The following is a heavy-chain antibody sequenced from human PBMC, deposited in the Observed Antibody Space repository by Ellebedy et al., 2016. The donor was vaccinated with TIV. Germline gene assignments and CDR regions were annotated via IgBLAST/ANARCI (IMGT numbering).Heavy chain of an antibody. CDR2: ISSSGSTI. CDR1: GFTFSDYY. V-gene: IGHV3-11*01. CDR3: ATYYDSSGYYLMGLYYYYGMDV. J-gene: IGHJ6*02. D-gene: IGHD3-22*01. Sequence: PGGSLRPSCAASGFTFSDYYMSWIRQAPGKGLEWVSYISSSGSTIYYADSVKGRFTISRDNARNSLYLQMNSLRAEDTAVYYCATYYDSSGYYLMGLYYYYGMDVWGQGTTVTVSS.